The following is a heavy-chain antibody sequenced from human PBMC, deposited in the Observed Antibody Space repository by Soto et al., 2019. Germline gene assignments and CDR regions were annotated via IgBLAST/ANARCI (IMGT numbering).Heavy chain of an antibody. D-gene: IGHD4-4*01. V-gene: IGHV3-9*01. CDR3: AKDKVYSNFEYYFDS. CDR2: ISWNGGTI. CDR1: GFTFQNYA. J-gene: IGHJ4*02. Sequence: RLSCAASGFTFQNYAMHWVRQAPGKGLEWVSGISWNGGTIGYADSVRGRFTISRDNAKNSLYLQMNSLRPEDTALYYCAKDKVYSNFEYYFDSWGQGTLVTVSS.